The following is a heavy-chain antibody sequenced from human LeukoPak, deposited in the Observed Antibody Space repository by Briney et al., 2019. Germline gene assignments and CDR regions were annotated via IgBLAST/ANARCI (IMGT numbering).Heavy chain of an antibody. CDR1: GGSISSSIYY. Sequence: PSETLSLTCTVSGGSISSSIYYWGWIRQPPGKGLERIGSIYYSGSTYYNPSLKSRVTISVDTSKNQFSLKLSSVTAADTAVYYCARGSDYYDSSGYKTIDYWGQGTLVTVSS. V-gene: IGHV4-39*01. CDR3: ARGSDYYDSSGYKTIDY. J-gene: IGHJ4*02. D-gene: IGHD3-22*01. CDR2: IYYSGST.